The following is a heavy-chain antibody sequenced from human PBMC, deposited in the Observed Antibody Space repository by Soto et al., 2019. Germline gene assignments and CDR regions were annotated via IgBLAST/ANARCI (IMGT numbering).Heavy chain of an antibody. CDR2: ISAYNGNT. Sequence: GASVKVSCKASGYTFTSYVISWVRQAPGQGLEWMGWISAYNGNTNYAQKLQGRVTMTTDTSTSTAYMELRSLRSDDTAVYYCARDHWIDYGDEAPLRFDYWGQGTLVTVSS. D-gene: IGHD4-17*01. CDR3: ARDHWIDYGDEAPLRFDY. V-gene: IGHV1-18*01. CDR1: GYTFTSYV. J-gene: IGHJ4*02.